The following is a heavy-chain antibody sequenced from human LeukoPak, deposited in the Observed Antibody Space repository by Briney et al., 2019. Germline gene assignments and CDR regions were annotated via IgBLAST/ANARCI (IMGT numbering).Heavy chain of an antibody. D-gene: IGHD5-12*01. CDR3: ARVDIVASFDY. Sequence: QPGGSLRLSCAASGFTFSRYEMNWVRQAPGRGLEWVSYISSSGSHIYYADSVKGRFTISRDNAKNSLYLQMDSLRAEDTAVYYCARVDIVASFDYWGQGTLVTVSS. CDR2: ISSSGSHI. CDR1: GFTFSRYE. V-gene: IGHV3-48*03. J-gene: IGHJ4*02.